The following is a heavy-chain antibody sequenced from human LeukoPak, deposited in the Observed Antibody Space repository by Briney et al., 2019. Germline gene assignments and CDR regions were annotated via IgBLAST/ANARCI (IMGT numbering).Heavy chain of an antibody. CDR2: IYHSGST. V-gene: IGHV4-30-2*01. J-gene: IGHJ3*02. Sequence: SQTLSLTCTVSGDSISGSDYSWSWIRQPPGKGLEWVGYIYHSGSTYYNPSPRSRVTMSIDRSKNQFSLKLPSVTAADTAVYYCARVGSGDAFDIWGQGAMVTVSS. CDR3: ARVGSGDAFDI. D-gene: IGHD3-10*01. CDR1: GDSISGSDYS.